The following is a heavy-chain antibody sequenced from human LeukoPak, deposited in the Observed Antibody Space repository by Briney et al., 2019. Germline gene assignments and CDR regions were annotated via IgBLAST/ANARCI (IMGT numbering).Heavy chain of an antibody. D-gene: IGHD6-19*01. CDR2: INPNSGGT. CDR1: GYTFTDYY. CDR3: ARDSVVAGSKNSFDP. J-gene: IGHJ5*02. V-gene: IGHV1-2*02. Sequence: ASVKVSCKASGYTFTDYYMHWVRQAPGQGLEWMGWINPNSGGTSYAQKFQGRVTMTRDASITTAYMELSGLRSDDTAVYYCARDSVVAGSKNSFDPWGQGTLVIVSS.